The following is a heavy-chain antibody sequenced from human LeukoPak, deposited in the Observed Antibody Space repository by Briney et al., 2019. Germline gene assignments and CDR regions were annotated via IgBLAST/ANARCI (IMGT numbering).Heavy chain of an antibody. CDR3: ARTRYYDFWSGYRDFDY. D-gene: IGHD3-3*01. CDR1: GGSISSSSYY. CDR2: IYYSGTT. Sequence: SETLSLTCTVSGGSISSSSYYWGWIRQSPGKGLEWIGSIYYSGTTYYNPSLKSRVTMSVDTSKNQFSLKLSSVTAADTAVYYCARTRYYDFWSGYRDFDYWGQGTLVTVSS. V-gene: IGHV4-39*01. J-gene: IGHJ4*02.